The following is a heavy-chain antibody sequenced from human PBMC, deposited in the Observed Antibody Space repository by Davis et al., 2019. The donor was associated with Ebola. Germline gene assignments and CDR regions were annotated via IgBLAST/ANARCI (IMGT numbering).Heavy chain of an antibody. J-gene: IGHJ4*02. V-gene: IGHV3-7*01. D-gene: IGHD2-15*01. CDR2: IKQDGSEK. Sequence: SLTPSCLLSAFTPSIHWMSWVRQAPGNGLEWVANIKQDGSEKYYVDSVKGRFTISRDNAKNSLYLQMNSLRAEDTAMYYCARELRAGWGQGTLVTVSS. CDR3: ARELRAG. CDR1: AFTPSIHW.